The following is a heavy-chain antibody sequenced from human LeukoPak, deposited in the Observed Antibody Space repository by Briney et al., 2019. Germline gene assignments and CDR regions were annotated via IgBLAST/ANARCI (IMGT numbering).Heavy chain of an antibody. CDR1: GFTVSSNY. V-gene: IGHV3-53*01. D-gene: IGHD3-22*01. CDR3: ARATYYYDSSGYYPYYFDY. Sequence: LPGGSLRLSCAASGFTVSSNYMSWVRQAPGKGLEWVSVIYSGGSTYYADSVKGRFTISRDNSKNTLYLQMNSLRAEDTAVYYCARATYYYDSSGYYPYYFDYWGQGTLVTVSS. J-gene: IGHJ4*02. CDR2: IYSGGST.